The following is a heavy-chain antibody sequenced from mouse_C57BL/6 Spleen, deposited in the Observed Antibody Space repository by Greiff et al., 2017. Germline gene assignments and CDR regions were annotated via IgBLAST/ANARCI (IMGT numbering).Heavy chain of an antibody. Sequence: EVQLQESGGGLVKPGGSLKLSCAASGFTFSDYGMHWVRQTPEQGLEWVAYISGGSSTIYYADTVKGRFTISRDNAKNTRFLQMTSLRSEDTAMYYCARDCGSLYYAMDYWGQGTSVTVSS. CDR1: GFTFSDYG. J-gene: IGHJ4*01. CDR3: ARDCGSLYYAMDY. CDR2: ISGGSSTI. V-gene: IGHV5-17*01.